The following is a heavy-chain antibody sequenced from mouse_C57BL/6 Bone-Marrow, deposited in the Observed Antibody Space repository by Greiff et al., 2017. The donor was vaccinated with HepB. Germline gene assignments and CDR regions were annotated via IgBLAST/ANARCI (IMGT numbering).Heavy chain of an antibody. J-gene: IGHJ1*03. CDR2: IFPGSGNT. Sequence: QVQLQQSGPELVKPGASVKISCKASGYTFTDYYINWVKQRPGQGLEWIGWIFPGSGNTYYNEKFKGKATLTADKSSSTAYMELRSLTSEDSAVYFCARATVVARWYFDVWGTGTTVTVSS. CDR3: ARATVVARWYFDV. CDR1: GYTFTDYY. D-gene: IGHD1-1*01. V-gene: IGHV1-75*01.